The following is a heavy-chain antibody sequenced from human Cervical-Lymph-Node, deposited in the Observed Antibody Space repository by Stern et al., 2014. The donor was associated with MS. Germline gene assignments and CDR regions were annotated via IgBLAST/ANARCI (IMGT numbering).Heavy chain of an antibody. J-gene: IGHJ6*02. V-gene: IGHV1-69*01. Sequence: VQLVESGAEVKKPGSSVNVSCKASGCTFGSYGFSWVRQDPGQGLEWMGGINPIFGETNYGQEYQGRVTIIADESMNTVYMPLSSLRSEDTAVYYCARHFDWLLGAEDYGIDVWGQGTTVTVSS. CDR1: GCTFGSYG. CDR3: ARHFDWLLGAEDYGIDV. CDR2: INPIFGET. D-gene: IGHD3-9*01.